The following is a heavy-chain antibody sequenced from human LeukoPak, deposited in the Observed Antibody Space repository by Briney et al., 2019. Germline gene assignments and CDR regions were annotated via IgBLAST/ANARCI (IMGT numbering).Heavy chain of an antibody. CDR1: GGSISSYY. Sequence: SETLSLTCTVSGGSISSYYWSWIRQPPGKGLEWIGYIYYSGSTNYNPSLKSRVTISVDTSKNQFSLKLSSVTAADTAVYYCAAGDYDILTGYSHTIDYWGQGTLVTVSS. V-gene: IGHV4-59*01. J-gene: IGHJ4*02. CDR3: AAGDYDILTGYSHTIDY. CDR2: IYYSGST. D-gene: IGHD3-9*01.